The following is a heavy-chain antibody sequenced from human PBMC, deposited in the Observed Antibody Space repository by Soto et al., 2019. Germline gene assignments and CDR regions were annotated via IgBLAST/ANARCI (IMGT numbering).Heavy chain of an antibody. CDR3: ARDREYYPETYGMDV. CDR2: ISSSSSTI. J-gene: IGHJ6*02. CDR1: GFTFSSYS. V-gene: IGHV3-48*02. Sequence: EVQLVESGGGLVQPGGSLRLSCAASGFTFSSYSMNWVRQAPGKGLEWVSYISSSSSTIYYADSVKGRFTISRDNAKNSLYLQMNSLRDEDTAVYYCARDREYYPETYGMDVWGQGTTVTVSS. D-gene: IGHD3-10*01.